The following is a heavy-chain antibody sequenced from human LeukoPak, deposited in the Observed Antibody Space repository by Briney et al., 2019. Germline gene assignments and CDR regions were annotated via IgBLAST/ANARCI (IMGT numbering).Heavy chain of an antibody. V-gene: IGHV1-8*01. CDR1: GYTFTSYD. CDR3: ARGTYGSGSYKYYFDY. CDR2: MNPNSGST. J-gene: IGHJ4*02. Sequence: VASVKVSCKASGYTFTSYDINWVRQATGQGLEWMGWMNPNSGSTGYAQKFQGRVTMTRNTSISTAYMELSSLRSEDTAVYYCARGTYGSGSYKYYFDYWGQGTLVTVSS. D-gene: IGHD3-10*01.